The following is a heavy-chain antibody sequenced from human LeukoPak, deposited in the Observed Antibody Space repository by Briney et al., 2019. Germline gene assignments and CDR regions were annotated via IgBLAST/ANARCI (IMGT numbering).Heavy chain of an antibody. CDR1: GGSISNYY. Sequence: SETLSLTCTVSGGSISNYYWSWIRQPPGKGLEWIGHIYYSGSTTYNPSLKSQVTISLDTSKNQFSLKLSSVTAADTAVYYCARHAVLYSYGSGAHYWGQGTLVTVSS. CDR3: ARHAVLYSYGSGAHY. V-gene: IGHV4-59*08. D-gene: IGHD5-18*01. CDR2: IYYSGST. J-gene: IGHJ4*02.